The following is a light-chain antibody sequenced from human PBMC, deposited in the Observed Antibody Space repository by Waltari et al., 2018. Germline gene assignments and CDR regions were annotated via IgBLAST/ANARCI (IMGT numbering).Light chain of an antibody. V-gene: IGKV4-1*01. CDR1: QSVLYSSNNKNY. J-gene: IGKJ1*01. Sequence: DIVMTQSPASLAVSLGERATINCKSSQSVLYSSNNKNYLAWYQQKPGQPPKLLIYWASTRDSRLPSVSSGSGSGTDFTLTISSLQAEDVAVYYCQQYYSTPWTFGQGTKVEIK. CDR2: WAS. CDR3: QQYYSTPWT.